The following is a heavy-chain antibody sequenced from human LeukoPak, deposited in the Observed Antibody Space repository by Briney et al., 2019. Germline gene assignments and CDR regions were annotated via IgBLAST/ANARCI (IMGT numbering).Heavy chain of an antibody. J-gene: IGHJ1*01. CDR1: GFTFSNYW. V-gene: IGHV3-74*01. D-gene: IGHD3-22*01. CDR3: ARAPSEIGGYYPEYFRH. Sequence: GGSLRLSCAAAGFTFSNYWMHWVRQAPGKGLVWVSRIKSDGRTNYADSVKGRFTISRDNAKNTVSLQMNSLRAGDTGVYYCARAPSEIGGYYPEYFRHWGQGTLVIASS. CDR2: IKSDGRT.